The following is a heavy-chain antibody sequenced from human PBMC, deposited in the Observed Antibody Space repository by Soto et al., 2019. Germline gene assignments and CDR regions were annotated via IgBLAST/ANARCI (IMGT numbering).Heavy chain of an antibody. V-gene: IGHV1-18*01. CDR3: ARDSPNDYGDYGGDFDY. CDR1: GYTFTSYG. CDR2: ISAYNGNT. Sequence: QVQLVQSGAEVKKPGASVKVSCKASGYTFTSYGISWVRQAPGQGLEWMGWISAYNGNTNYAQKLQGRVTMTTDTSTSTAYMELRSLRSDNTAVYYCARDSPNDYGDYGGDFDYWGQGTLVTVSS. D-gene: IGHD4-17*01. J-gene: IGHJ4*02.